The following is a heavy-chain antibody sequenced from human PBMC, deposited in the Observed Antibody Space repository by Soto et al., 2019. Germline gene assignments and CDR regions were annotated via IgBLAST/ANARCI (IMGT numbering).Heavy chain of an antibody. D-gene: IGHD2-15*01. J-gene: IGHJ4*02. CDR3: ARDSPVGYCSGGSCYHFDY. CDR1: GGSVSSGSYY. Sequence: SETLSLTCTVSGGSVSSGSYYWSWIQQPPGKGLEWIGYIYYSGSTNYNPSLKSRVTISVDTSKNQFSLKLSSVTAADTAVYYCARDSPVGYCSGGSCYHFDYWGQGTLVTVSS. V-gene: IGHV4-61*01. CDR2: IYYSGST.